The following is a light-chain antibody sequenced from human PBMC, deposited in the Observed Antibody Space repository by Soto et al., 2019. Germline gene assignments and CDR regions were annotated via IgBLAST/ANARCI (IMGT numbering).Light chain of an antibody. Sequence: EIVLTQSPGTLSLSPGERATLSCRASQSVSSSYLAWYQQKPGQAPRLLIYAASSRATGIPDRFSGSGSGTDFTLTISRLEPEDFAVYSCQQYANSPGTLGQGTKVEIK. CDR2: AAS. V-gene: IGKV3-20*01. CDR3: QQYANSPGT. CDR1: QSVSSSY. J-gene: IGKJ1*01.